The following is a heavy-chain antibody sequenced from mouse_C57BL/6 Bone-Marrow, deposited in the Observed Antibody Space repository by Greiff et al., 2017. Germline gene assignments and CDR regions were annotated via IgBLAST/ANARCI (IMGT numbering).Heavy chain of an antibody. V-gene: IGHV1-52*01. Sequence: QVQLQQPGAELVRPGSSVKLSCKASGYTFTSYWMHWVKQRPIQGLEWIGNIDPSDSETHYNQKFKDKATLTVDKSSSTAYMQLSSLTSEDSAVYYCARKCPRQLRLSYFDYWGQGTTLTVSS. D-gene: IGHD3-2*02. CDR2: IDPSDSET. J-gene: IGHJ2*01. CDR3: ARKCPRQLRLSYFDY. CDR1: GYTFTSYW.